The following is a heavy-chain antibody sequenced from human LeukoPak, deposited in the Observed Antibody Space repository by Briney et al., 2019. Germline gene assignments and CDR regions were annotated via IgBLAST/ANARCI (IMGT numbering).Heavy chain of an antibody. CDR2: ISGSGGNT. V-gene: IGHV3-23*01. CDR3: AKELIVGGITVGFDF. CDR1: GFTFSSNA. J-gene: IGHJ4*02. D-gene: IGHD1-26*01. Sequence: GGSLRLSCAASGFTFSSNAMSWVRQAPGKGLEWVSAISGSGGNTYYADSVKGRFTISRDNSKNTLYLQMNSLRGEDTAIYYCAKELIVGGITVGFDFWGQGALATVSS.